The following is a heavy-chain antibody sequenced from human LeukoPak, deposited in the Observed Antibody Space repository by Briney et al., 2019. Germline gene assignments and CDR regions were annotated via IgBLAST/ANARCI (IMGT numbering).Heavy chain of an antibody. Sequence: GESLKISCKASGYSLTNYRIAWVRQMPGKGLEWMGIIYPGDSETTYSPSFQGQVTVSVDKSISTAYLQWSALKASDTAMYYCARLDEGFYYDAVGYNFWGQGTQVTVSS. D-gene: IGHD3-16*01. CDR2: IYPGDSET. V-gene: IGHV5-51*01. CDR3: ARLDEGFYYDAVGYNF. CDR1: GYSLTNYR. J-gene: IGHJ4*02.